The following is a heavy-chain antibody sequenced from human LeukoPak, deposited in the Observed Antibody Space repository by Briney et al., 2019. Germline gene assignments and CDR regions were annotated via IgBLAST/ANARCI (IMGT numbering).Heavy chain of an antibody. CDR2: IYYSGST. D-gene: IGHD1-26*01. CDR1: GGSINSYY. CDR3: ARQGGSYYTPFDS. Sequence: KPSETLSLTCTVSGGSINSYYWGWIRQPPGKGLEWIGNIYYSGSTYYNPSLRSRVTISVDTSKNQFSLKLNSVTAADTAVYYCARQGGSYYTPFDSWGQGTLVTVSS. J-gene: IGHJ4*02. V-gene: IGHV4-39*01.